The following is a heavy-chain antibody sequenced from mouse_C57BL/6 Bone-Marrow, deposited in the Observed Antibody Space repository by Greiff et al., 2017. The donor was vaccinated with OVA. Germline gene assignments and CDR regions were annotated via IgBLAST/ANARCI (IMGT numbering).Heavy chain of an antibody. CDR1: GYAFSSSW. J-gene: IGHJ3*01. CDR2: IYPGDGDT. V-gene: IGHV1-82*01. CDR3: ARSYYGNYVGFAY. D-gene: IGHD2-10*01. Sequence: QVQLQQSGPELVKPGASVKISCKASGYAFSSSWMNWVKQRPGKGLEWIGRIYPGDGDTNYNGKFKGKATLTADKSSSTAYMQLSSLTSEDSAVYFCARSYYGNYVGFAYWGQGTLVTVSA.